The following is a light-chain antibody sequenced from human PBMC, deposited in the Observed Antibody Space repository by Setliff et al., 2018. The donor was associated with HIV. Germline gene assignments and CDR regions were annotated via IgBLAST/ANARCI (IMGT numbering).Light chain of an antibody. V-gene: IGLV2-18*02. Sequence: QSALAQPPSVSGSPGQSVTISCTGTGSDVGSYNCVSWYRQSPGTAPKLMISEVSNRPSGVPDRFSGSKSGTSASLAITGLQAGDEADYYCQSYDSSLSGFYVFGTGTKVTVL. CDR1: GSDVGSYNC. CDR3: QSYDSSLSGFYV. J-gene: IGLJ1*01. CDR2: EVS.